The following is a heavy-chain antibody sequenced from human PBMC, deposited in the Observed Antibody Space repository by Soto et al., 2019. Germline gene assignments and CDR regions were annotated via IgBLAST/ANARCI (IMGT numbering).Heavy chain of an antibody. D-gene: IGHD3-3*01. CDR1: GYTFTSYG. V-gene: IGHV1-18*04. CDR3: ARRPRYYDFWSCYYCPFGY. CDR2: ISAYNGNT. J-gene: IGHJ4*02. Sequence: ASVKVSCKASGYTFTSYGISWVRQAPGQGLEWMGWISAYNGNTNYAQTLQGRNTLTTDTSTSTAYMERRSLRSDDTDVYYCARRPRYYDFWSCYYCPFGYWGQGPMITVSS.